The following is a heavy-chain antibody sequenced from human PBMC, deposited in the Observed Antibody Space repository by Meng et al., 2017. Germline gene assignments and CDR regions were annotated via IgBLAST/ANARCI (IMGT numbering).Heavy chain of an antibody. CDR1: GFTFSSYE. CDR2: ISSSGSTI. V-gene: IGHV3-48*03. J-gene: IGHJ6*02. Sequence: GGSLRLSCAASGFTFSSYEMNWVRQAPGKGLEWVSYISSSGSTIYYADSVKGRFTISRDNAKNSLYLQMNSLRAEDTAVYYCARDLVVTAILYYYGMDVWGQGTTVTVSS. D-gene: IGHD2-21*02. CDR3: ARDLVVTAILYYYGMDV.